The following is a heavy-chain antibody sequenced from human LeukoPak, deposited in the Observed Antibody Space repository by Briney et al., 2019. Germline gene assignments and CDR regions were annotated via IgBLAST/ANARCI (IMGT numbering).Heavy chain of an antibody. Sequence: GGSLRLSCAASGFTFSSYWMSWVRQAPGKGLEWVANIKQVGSEKYYVDSVKGRFTISRDNAKNSLYLQMNSLRAEDTAVYYCAREGDGYPFDYWGQGTLVTVSS. CDR1: GFTFSSYW. CDR3: AREGDGYPFDY. V-gene: IGHV3-7*03. D-gene: IGHD5-24*01. J-gene: IGHJ4*02. CDR2: IKQVGSEK.